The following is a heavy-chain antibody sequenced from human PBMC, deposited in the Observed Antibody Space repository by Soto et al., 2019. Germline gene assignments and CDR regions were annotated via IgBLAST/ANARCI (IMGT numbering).Heavy chain of an antibody. J-gene: IGHJ3*02. D-gene: IGHD1-1*01. Sequence: PGGSLRLSCAASGFTFSSYGMHWVRQAPGEGLEWVAVISYDGSNKYYADSVKGRFTISRDNSKNTLYLQMNSLRAEDTAVYYCAKDRRWNEVQYAFDIWGQGTMVTVSS. CDR3: AKDRRWNEVQYAFDI. CDR2: ISYDGSNK. CDR1: GFTFSSYG. V-gene: IGHV3-30*18.